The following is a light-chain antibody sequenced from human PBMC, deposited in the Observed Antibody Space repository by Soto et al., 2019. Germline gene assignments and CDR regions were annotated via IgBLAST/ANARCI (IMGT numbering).Light chain of an antibody. CDR2: EGS. J-gene: IGLJ1*01. CDR1: SSDVGSYNL. Sequence: QSALTQPASVSGSPGQSITISCTGTSSDVGSYNLVSWYQQHPGKAPKLMIYEGSKRPSGVSNRFSGSKSGNTASLTISGLQAEDEADYYCCSYAGSSVFGNGTKVT. V-gene: IGLV2-23*01. CDR3: CSYAGSSV.